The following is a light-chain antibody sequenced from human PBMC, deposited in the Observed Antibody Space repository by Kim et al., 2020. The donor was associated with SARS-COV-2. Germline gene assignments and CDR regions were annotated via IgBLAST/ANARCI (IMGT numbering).Light chain of an antibody. V-gene: IGKV3-11*01. J-gene: IGKJ5*01. CDR3: QQRVNWIT. Sequence: SLSPGERATLSCRASQRVSSFLAWYQHKPGQAPRLLIYDASRRATGIPARFSGSGSGTDFTLTISRLEPADFAVYYCQQRVNWITFGQGTRLEIK. CDR1: QRVSSF. CDR2: DAS.